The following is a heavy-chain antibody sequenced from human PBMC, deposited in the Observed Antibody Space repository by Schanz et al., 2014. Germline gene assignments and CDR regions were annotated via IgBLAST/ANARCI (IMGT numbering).Heavy chain of an antibody. Sequence: EVQLVASGGGLVQPGGSLRLSCAASGITFSSHSFNWARQAPGKRLEWISYITYNGGTIYYADSVKGRFTISRDNAKNSLYLEMNSLRAEDTALYYCARDRRNADLDYWGQGTLVTVSS. CDR2: ITYNGGTI. CDR3: ARDRRNADLDY. J-gene: IGHJ4*02. V-gene: IGHV3-48*01. D-gene: IGHD1-1*01. CDR1: GITFSSHS.